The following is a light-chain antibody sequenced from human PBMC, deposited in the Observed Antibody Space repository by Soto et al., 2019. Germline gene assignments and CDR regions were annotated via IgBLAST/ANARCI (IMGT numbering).Light chain of an antibody. V-gene: IGKV3-15*01. CDR2: SAS. CDR1: QSVSDN. CDR3: QQYNNWPRT. Sequence: EIVMTQSPGTLSVSPGERATLSCRASQSVSDNLVWYQQKPGQAPRLLIYSASTRATGIPARFSGSGSGTEFTLTISSLQSEDFAVYYCQQYNNWPRTFGQGTRLEIK. J-gene: IGKJ5*01.